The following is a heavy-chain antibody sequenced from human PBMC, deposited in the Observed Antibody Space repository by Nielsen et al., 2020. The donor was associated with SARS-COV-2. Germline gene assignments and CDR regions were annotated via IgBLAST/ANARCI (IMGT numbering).Heavy chain of an antibody. CDR2: ISYDGNNK. CDR1: EFTFNSYG. CDR3: AKDASSGWDDFYYMDV. Sequence: GESLKISCAASEFTFNSYGMHWVRQAPGKGLEWVAVISYDGNNKYYADSVKGRFTISRDNSKNTLYLQMNSLRAEDTAVYYCAKDASSGWDDFYYMDVWGKGTTVTVSS. V-gene: IGHV3-30*18. J-gene: IGHJ6*03. D-gene: IGHD6-25*01.